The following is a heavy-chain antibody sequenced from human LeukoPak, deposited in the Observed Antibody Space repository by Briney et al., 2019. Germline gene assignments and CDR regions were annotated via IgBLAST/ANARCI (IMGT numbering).Heavy chain of an antibody. CDR2: ISAYNGNT. D-gene: IGHD3-9*01. CDR1: GYTFTSYG. V-gene: IGHV1-18*01. Sequence: ASVKVSCKASGYTFTSYGISWVRQAPGQELEWMGWISAYNGNTNYAQKLQGRVTMTTDTSTSTAYMELRSLRSDDTAVYYCARGVLRYFDWYPEFDYWGQGTLVTVSS. J-gene: IGHJ4*02. CDR3: ARGVLRYFDWYPEFDY.